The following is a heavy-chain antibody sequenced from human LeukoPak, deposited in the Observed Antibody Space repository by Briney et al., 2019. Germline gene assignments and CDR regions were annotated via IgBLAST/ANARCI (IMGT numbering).Heavy chain of an antibody. J-gene: IGHJ4*02. CDR1: GFTFSSYG. V-gene: IGHV3-30*03. CDR2: ISYDGSNK. D-gene: IGHD4-11*01. CDR3: ARSGGLQKFDY. Sequence: GSLRLSCAASGFTFSSYGTHWVRQAPGKGLEWVAVISYDGSNKYYADSVKGRFTISRDNSKNTLYLQMNSLRGEDTAVYYCARSGGLQKFDYWGQGTPVTVSS.